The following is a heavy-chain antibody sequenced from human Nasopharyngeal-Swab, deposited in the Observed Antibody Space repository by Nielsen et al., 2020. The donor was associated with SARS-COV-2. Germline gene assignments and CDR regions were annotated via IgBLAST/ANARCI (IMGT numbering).Heavy chain of an antibody. CDR2: ISWDGGST. D-gene: IGHD4-23*01. J-gene: IGHJ4*02. CDR1: GFTCDDDT. Sequence: GEALKISWAASGFTCDDDTMHWGRQAPGEGLEWGSLISWDGGSTYYADSVKGRFTISRDNSKKSLYLQMNSLGTEDTALYSCANGESDGGNAPLDYWGQGTLVTVSS. CDR3: ANGESDGGNAPLDY. V-gene: IGHV3-43*01.